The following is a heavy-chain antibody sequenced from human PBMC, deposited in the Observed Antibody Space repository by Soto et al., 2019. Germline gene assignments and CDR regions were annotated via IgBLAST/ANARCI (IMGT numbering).Heavy chain of an antibody. CDR2: ISGSGGST. CDR1: GFTFSSYA. D-gene: IGHD3-16*01. Sequence: EVQLLESGGGLVQPGGSLRLSCAASGFTFSSYAMSWVRQAPGKGLEWVSAISGSGGSTYYADSVKGRFTIARDNSKNTLYLKMNSLRAGDPAVYYCSKAPVDYAWGSYDYWGQGTLVTVSS. V-gene: IGHV3-23*01. CDR3: SKAPVDYAWGSYDY. J-gene: IGHJ4*02.